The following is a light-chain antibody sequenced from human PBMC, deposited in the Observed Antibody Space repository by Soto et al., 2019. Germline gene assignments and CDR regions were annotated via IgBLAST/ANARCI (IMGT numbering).Light chain of an antibody. CDR3: QQYNNWPPIT. V-gene: IGKV3-15*01. J-gene: IGKJ5*01. CDR1: QSVGSN. Sequence: EIVMTQSPATLSVSPGERATLSCRASQSVGSNLAWYQQKPGQAPRLLIYGASTRATGIPARFSGSGSGTEFTLTISSLQSEDSAVYYRQQYNNWPPITFGQGTRLEIK. CDR2: GAS.